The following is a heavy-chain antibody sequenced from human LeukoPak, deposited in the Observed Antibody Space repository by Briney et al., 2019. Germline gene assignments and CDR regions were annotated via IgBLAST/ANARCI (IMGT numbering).Heavy chain of an antibody. J-gene: IGHJ6*04. CDR3: ARGRVYDILTGPNYYYYYGMDV. D-gene: IGHD3-9*01. CDR1: GGSFSGYY. Sequence: SETLSLTCAVYGGSFSGYYWSWIRQPPGKGLEWIGEINHSGSTNYNPSPKSRVTISVDTSKNQFSLKLSSVTAADTAVYYCARGRVYDILTGPNYYYYYGMDVWGKGTTVTVSS. CDR2: INHSGST. V-gene: IGHV4-34*01.